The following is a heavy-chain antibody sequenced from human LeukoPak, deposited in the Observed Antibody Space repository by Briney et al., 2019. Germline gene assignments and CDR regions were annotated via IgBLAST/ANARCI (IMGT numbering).Heavy chain of an antibody. Sequence: GGSLRLSCAASGFTFSSYWMSWVRQAPGKGLEWVANIKQDGSEKCYVDSVKGRFTISRDNAKNSLYLQMNSLRAEDTAVYYCARDRRYGSGYFDYWGQGTLVTVSS. CDR1: GFTFSSYW. CDR3: ARDRRYGSGYFDY. J-gene: IGHJ4*02. V-gene: IGHV3-7*01. CDR2: IKQDGSEK. D-gene: IGHD3-10*01.